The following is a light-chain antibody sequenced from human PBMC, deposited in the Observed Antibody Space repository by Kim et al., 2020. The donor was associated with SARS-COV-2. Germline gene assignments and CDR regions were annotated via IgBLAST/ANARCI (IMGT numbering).Light chain of an antibody. Sequence: QSALTQPASVSGSPGQSITISCTGTSSDVGGYNYVSWYQQHPGKAPKLMIYDVSKRPSGVSNRFSGSKSGNTASLTISGLQAEDEADYYCSSYTSSSTSFGGGPQLTVL. CDR3: SSYTSSSTS. CDR2: DVS. CDR1: SSDVGGYNY. J-gene: IGLJ2*01. V-gene: IGLV2-14*01.